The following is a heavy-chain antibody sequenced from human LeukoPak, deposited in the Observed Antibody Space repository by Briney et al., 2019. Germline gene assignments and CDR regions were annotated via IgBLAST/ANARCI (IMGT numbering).Heavy chain of an antibody. CDR1: GYSISSGYY. CDR2: ICHSGST. J-gene: IGHJ1*01. CDR3: ARGLSDSSSWYGGSAEYFQH. V-gene: IGHV4-38-2*02. D-gene: IGHD6-13*01. Sequence: SETLSLTCTVSGYSISSGYYWGWLRQPPGKGLEGIGSICHSGSTYYNPSLKSRVTISGDTSKNQFSLKLSSVTAADTAVYYCARGLSDSSSWYGGSAEYFQHWGQGTLVTVSS.